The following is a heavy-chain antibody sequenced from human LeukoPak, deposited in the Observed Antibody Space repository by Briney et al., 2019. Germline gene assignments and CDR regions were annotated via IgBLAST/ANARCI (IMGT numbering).Heavy chain of an antibody. CDR3: ARDPRVSSSSLGGY. V-gene: IGHV1-2*02. J-gene: IGHJ4*02. CDR2: INPNSGGT. Sequence: GASVKVSCKASGYTFTGYYMHWVRQAPGQGLGWMGWINPNSGGTNYAQKFQGRVTMTRDTSISTAYMELSRLRSDDTAVYYCARDPRVSSSSLGGYWGQGTLVTVSS. CDR1: GYTFTGYY. D-gene: IGHD6-6*01.